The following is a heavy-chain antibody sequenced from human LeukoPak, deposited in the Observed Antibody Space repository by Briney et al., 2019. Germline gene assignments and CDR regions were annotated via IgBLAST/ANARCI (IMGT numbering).Heavy chain of an antibody. J-gene: IGHJ4*02. CDR2: ISGSGGST. D-gene: IGHD5-12*01. CDR3: AKADEDIVATISIVFDY. Sequence: GGSLRLSCAASGFTFSSYAMSWVRQAPGKGQEWVSAISGSGGSTYYADSVKGRFTISRDNSKNTLYLQMNSLRAEDTAVYYCAKADEDIVATISIVFDYWGQGTLVTVSS. CDR1: GFTFSSYA. V-gene: IGHV3-23*01.